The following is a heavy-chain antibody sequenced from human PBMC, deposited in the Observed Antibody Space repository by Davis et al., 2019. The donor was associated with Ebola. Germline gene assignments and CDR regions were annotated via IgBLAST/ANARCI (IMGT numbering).Heavy chain of an antibody. CDR1: GLSFSDFY. CDR2: INHVGGT. V-gene: IGHV4-34*01. CDR3: AREMSSVTTGLDY. Sequence: LSCTVSGLSFSDFYWSWVRQSAGKGLEWIGEINHVGGTNYNPSLKSRVTMSIDTSKNQFSLKLSSVTAADTAVYYCAREMSSVTTGLDYWGQGTLVTVSS. J-gene: IGHJ4*02. D-gene: IGHD4-17*01.